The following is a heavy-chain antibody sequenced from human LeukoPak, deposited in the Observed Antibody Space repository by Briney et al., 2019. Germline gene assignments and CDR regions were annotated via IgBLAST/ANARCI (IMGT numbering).Heavy chain of an antibody. CDR1: GFTFSSYA. V-gene: IGHV3-23*01. CDR3: AKGQKNPRGNRVATLDY. CDR2: ISGSGGST. D-gene: IGHD3-10*01. Sequence: GGSLRLSCAASGFTFSSYAMSWVRQAPGKGLEWVSAISGSGGSTYYADSVKGRFTISRDNSKNTLYLQMNSLRAEDTAVYYCAKGQKNPRGNRVATLDYWSQGTLVTVSS. J-gene: IGHJ4*02.